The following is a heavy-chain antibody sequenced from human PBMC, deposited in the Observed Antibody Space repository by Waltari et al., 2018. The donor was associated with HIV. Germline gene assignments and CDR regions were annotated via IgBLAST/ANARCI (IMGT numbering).Heavy chain of an antibody. CDR3: ARAPEAMITLYAMDV. Sequence: QVQLVQSGAEVKKPGSSVKVSCPASGGTFSSYAIGWVRQAPGQGLEWIGRIIPIFGTPTYAQKFQGRVTITADGSTNTAYMELSSLTSEDTAIYYCARAPEAMITLYAMDVWGQGTTVSVSS. D-gene: IGHD3-16*01. CDR2: IIPIFGTP. V-gene: IGHV1-69*18. CDR1: GGTFSSYA. J-gene: IGHJ6*02.